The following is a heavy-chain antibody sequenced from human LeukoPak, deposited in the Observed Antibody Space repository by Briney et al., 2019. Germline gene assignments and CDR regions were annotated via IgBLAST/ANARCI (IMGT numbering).Heavy chain of an antibody. CDR3: VRDDSSGYYYFDY. D-gene: IGHD3-22*01. Sequence: PGGSLRLSCAASGFTFSSYGMHWVRQAPGKGLEWVAVIWYDGSNKYYADSVKGRFTISRDNSKNTLYLQMNSLRAEDTAVYYCVRDDSSGYYYFDYWGQGTLVTVSS. J-gene: IGHJ4*02. CDR2: IWYDGSNK. CDR1: GFTFSSYG. V-gene: IGHV3-33*01.